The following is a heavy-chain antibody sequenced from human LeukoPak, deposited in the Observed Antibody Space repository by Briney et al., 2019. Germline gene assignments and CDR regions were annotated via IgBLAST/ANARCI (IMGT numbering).Heavy chain of an antibody. CDR2: INPSGGST. J-gene: IGHJ6*02. D-gene: IGHD3-10*01. Sequence: ASVKVSCKASGYTFSSYYMHWVRQAPGQGLEWMGMINPSGGSTSYTQKFQGRVTMTRETSTSTVYMELRSLRSEDTAVYYCARVRWFGASPKGGLDVWGQGTTVTVSS. CDR3: ARVRWFGASPKGGLDV. V-gene: IGHV1-46*01. CDR1: GYTFSSYY.